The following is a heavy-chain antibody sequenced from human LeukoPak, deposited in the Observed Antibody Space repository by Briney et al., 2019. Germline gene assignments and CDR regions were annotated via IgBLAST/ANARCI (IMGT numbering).Heavy chain of an antibody. D-gene: IGHD3-10*01. CDR3: ARGVNSTFDI. CDR2: AYSRSKGNK. Sequence: SRTLSLSSAISGDSVSSNSVAWNWIRQSPSRGLEWLGRAYSRSKGNKDYAISVKSRITINTDTSRNQFSLQLNSVTPEDTAVYFCARGVNSTFDIWGQGTMATVSS. V-gene: IGHV6-1*01. CDR1: GDSVSSNSVA. J-gene: IGHJ3*02.